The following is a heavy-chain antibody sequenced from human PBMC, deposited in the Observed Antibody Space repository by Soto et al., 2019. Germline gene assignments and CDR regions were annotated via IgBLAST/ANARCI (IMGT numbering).Heavy chain of an antibody. Sequence: QVQLVQSGAEVKKPGASVKVSCKASGYTFTSYGINWVRQAPGQGLEWMGRISTFNGNTKFAPKFQGRVTMTTDTETTTVYMELRSLRPNDTGVYYCARERGLTVSALLGYGGQGTLVTVSS. J-gene: IGHJ4*02. D-gene: IGHD2-21*01. CDR2: ISTFNGNT. CDR3: ARERGLTVSALLGY. V-gene: IGHV1-18*01. CDR1: GYTFTSYG.